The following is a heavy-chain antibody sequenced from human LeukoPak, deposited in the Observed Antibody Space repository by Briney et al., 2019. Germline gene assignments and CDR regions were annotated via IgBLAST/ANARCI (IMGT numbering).Heavy chain of an antibody. J-gene: IGHJ4*02. CDR3: ATYCSSTSCYHLYFDY. V-gene: IGHV3-53*01. CDR2: IYSPGGT. D-gene: IGHD2-2*01. Sequence: GGSLRLSCAASGFTVSRHYMSWVRQAPGKGLEWVSIIYSPGGTYYADSVKGRFTISRDNSKNTIYLQMNSLRVEDTAVYYCATYCSSTSCYHLYFDYWGQGTLVTVSS. CDR1: GFTVSRHY.